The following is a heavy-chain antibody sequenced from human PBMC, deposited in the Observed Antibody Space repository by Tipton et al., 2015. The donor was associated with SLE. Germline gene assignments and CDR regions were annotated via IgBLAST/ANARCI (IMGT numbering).Heavy chain of an antibody. V-gene: IGHV4-59*12. CDR3: ARYSVGPYSSGWYYYFDY. D-gene: IGHD6-19*01. CDR1: GGSINNYY. Sequence: TLSLTCNVSGGSINNYYWSWIRQPPGKGLEWIGYMYYGGTTNYNPSLKSRVTLSVDTSKSQFSLKLSSVTAADAAVYYCARYSVGPYSSGWYYYFDYWGQGTLVTVSS. J-gene: IGHJ4*02. CDR2: MYYGGTT.